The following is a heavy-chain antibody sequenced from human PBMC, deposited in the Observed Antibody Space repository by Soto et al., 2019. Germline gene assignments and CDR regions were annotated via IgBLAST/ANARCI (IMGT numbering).Heavy chain of an antibody. J-gene: IGHJ5*02. Sequence: PSETLSLTCAVYGGSFSGYYWSWIRQPPGKGLEWIGEINHSGSTNYNPSLKSRVTISVDTSKNQFSLKLSSVTAADTAVYYCARAPYNWNSRVRWRPNWFDPWGQGTLVTVSS. V-gene: IGHV4-34*01. CDR2: INHSGST. CDR1: GGSFSGYY. CDR3: ARAPYNWNSRVRWRPNWFDP. D-gene: IGHD1-7*01.